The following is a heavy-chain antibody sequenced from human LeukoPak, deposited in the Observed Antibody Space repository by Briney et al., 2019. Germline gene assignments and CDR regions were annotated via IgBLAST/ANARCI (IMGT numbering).Heavy chain of an antibody. CDR1: GGSISSYY. D-gene: IGHD2-2*01. CDR2: IYYSGST. V-gene: IGHV4-59*12. Sequence: PSETLSLTCTVSGGSISSYYWSWIRQPPGKGLEWIGYIYYSGSTNYNPSLKSRVTISVDTSKNQFSLKLSSVTAADTAVYYCASRDAPPGYYYYMDVWGIGTTVTVSS. CDR3: ASRDAPPGYYYYMDV. J-gene: IGHJ6*03.